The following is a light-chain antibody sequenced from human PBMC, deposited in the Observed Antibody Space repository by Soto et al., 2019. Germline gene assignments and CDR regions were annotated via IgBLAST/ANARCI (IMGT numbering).Light chain of an antibody. CDR2: EVS. V-gene: IGLV2-14*01. CDR3: SSYTTSNTPLEV. Sequence: QSALTQPASVSGSPGQSITISCTGTSSDTAGYNYVSWYQQHPGKAPKLMIYEVSNRPSGVSNRFSGSQSGNTASLTISGLQAEDEANYYCSSYTTSNTPLEVFGTGTKVTV. J-gene: IGLJ1*01. CDR1: SSDTAGYNY.